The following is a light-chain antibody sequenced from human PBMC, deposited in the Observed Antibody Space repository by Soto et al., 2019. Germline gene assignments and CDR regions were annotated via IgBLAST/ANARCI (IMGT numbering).Light chain of an antibody. J-gene: IGKJ1*01. V-gene: IGKV1-5*01. CDR2: DAS. Sequence: DIQMTQSPSSLSASVGDRVTITCRASQSISNWLAWYQQKPGKAPKLLIFDASILESGVPPRFSGRRSGTEFNLTISSMQPDDFATYYCQQDNIYRTVGQGTKV. CDR1: QSISNW. CDR3: QQDNIYRT.